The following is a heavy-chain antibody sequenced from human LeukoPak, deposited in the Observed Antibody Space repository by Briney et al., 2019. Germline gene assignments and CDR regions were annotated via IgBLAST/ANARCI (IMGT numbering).Heavy chain of an antibody. V-gene: IGHV4-34*01. Sequence: SETLSLTCAVYGGSFSGYYWSWIRQPPGKGLEWIGEINHSGSTNYNPSLKSRVTISVDTSKNQFSLKLSSVTAADTAVYYCARGPTAWWLLASFDYWGQGTLVTASS. CDR2: INHSGST. D-gene: IGHD5-12*01. CDR3: ARGPTAWWLLASFDY. J-gene: IGHJ4*02. CDR1: GGSFSGYY.